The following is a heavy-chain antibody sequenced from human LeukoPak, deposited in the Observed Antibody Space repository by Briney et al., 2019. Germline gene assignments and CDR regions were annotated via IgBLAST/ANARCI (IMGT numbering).Heavy chain of an antibody. CDR2: IYYSGST. D-gene: IGHD5-18*01. Sequence: PSETLSLTCTVSGGSISSGGYYWSWIRQHPGKGQEWIGYIYYSGSTYYNPSLKSRVTISVDTSKNQFSLKLSPVTAADTAVYYCARDSRGYQTPWWYWGQGTLVTVSS. CDR3: ARDSRGYQTPWWY. CDR1: GGSISSGGYY. J-gene: IGHJ4*02. V-gene: IGHV4-31*03.